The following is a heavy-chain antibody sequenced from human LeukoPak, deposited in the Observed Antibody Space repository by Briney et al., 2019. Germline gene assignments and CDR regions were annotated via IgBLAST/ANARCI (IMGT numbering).Heavy chain of an antibody. J-gene: IGHJ4*02. CDR2: INSDGSSA. CDR3: ARAYYDFWSGYSPDGY. V-gene: IGHV3-74*01. CDR1: GFTFSSYW. Sequence: GGSLRLSCAASGFTFSSYWMHWVRQAPGKGLVWVSRINSDGSSASYADSVKGRFTISRDNAKNTLYLQTNSLRAEDTAVYYCARAYYDFWSGYSPDGYWGQGTLVTVSS. D-gene: IGHD3-3*01.